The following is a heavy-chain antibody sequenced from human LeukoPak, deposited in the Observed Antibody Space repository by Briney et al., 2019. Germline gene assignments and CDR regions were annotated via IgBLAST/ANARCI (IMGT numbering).Heavy chain of an antibody. CDR3: ARGGSSWSYYFDY. Sequence: GGSLRLSCAASRFTFSNYAMAWVRQTPGKGLEWVSTISASAGTTYYAHSVKGRFTISRDNSKNTLYLQMNSLRSDDTALYYCARGGSSWSYYFDYWGQGTLVTVSS. D-gene: IGHD6-13*01. J-gene: IGHJ4*02. CDR1: RFTFSNYA. V-gene: IGHV3-23*01. CDR2: ISASAGTT.